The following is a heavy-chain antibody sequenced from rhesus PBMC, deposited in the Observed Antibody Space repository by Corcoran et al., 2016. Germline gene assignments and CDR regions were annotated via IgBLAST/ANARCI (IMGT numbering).Heavy chain of an antibody. V-gene: IGHV4-169*02. J-gene: IGHJ5-1*01. CDR3: AIDYGRSHEATRFDV. D-gene: IGHD4-29*01. CDR2: ISGSGGST. Sequence: QLQLQESGPGLLKPSETLSVTCAVSGGSISSSYWRWIRQAPGKGREWIGYISGSGGSTNYQPSLKSRVTLSVDTTKNQLSLKMDSVAAADTAVYYCAIDYGRSHEATRFDVWGPGVLVTVSS. CDR1: GGSISSSY.